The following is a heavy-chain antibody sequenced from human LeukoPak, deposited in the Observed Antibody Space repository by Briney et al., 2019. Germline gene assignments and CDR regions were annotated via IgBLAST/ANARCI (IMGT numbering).Heavy chain of an antibody. D-gene: IGHD5-18*01. CDR2: IIPIFGTA. V-gene: IGHV1-69*05. CDR3: ARDRGGYSYGYGGFDP. CDR1: GGTFSSYA. Sequence: SVKVSCKASGGTFSSYAISWVRQAPGQGLEWMGEIIPIFGTANYAQKFQGRVTITTDESTSTAYMELSSLRSEDTAVYYCARDRGGYSYGYGGFDPWGQGTLVTVSS. J-gene: IGHJ5*02.